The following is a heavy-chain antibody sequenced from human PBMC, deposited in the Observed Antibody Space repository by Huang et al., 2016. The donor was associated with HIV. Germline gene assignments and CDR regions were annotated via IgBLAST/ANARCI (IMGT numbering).Heavy chain of an antibody. CDR2: FYYSGVT. Sequence: QLQLQESGPGLVKPSETLSLTCTVSGGSIRSDNYYWGWIRQPPGQGLEWLGGFYYSGVTYYTPSRKRRVTITVDTSKNHVSLKMRAVTAADTAVYYCARLPGSITMIRGVITDPYWGQGTLVTVSS. V-gene: IGHV4-39*01. CDR1: GGSIRSDNYY. CDR3: ARLPGSITMIRGVITDPY. D-gene: IGHD3-10*01. J-gene: IGHJ4*02.